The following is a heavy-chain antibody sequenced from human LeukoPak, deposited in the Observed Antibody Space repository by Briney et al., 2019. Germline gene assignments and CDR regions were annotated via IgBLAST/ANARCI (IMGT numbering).Heavy chain of an antibody. V-gene: IGHV1-2*02. CDR1: GYTFTGYY. D-gene: IGHD3-22*01. J-gene: IGHJ3*02. CDR2: INPNSGGT. CDR3: ASRNTYYYDSSGYPSDAFDI. Sequence: GASVKVSCKASGYTFTGYYMHWVRQAPGQGLEWMGWINPNSGGTNYAQKFQGRVTMTRDTSIRTAYMELSRLRSDDTAVYYCASRNTYYYDSSGYPSDAFDIWGQGTMVTVSS.